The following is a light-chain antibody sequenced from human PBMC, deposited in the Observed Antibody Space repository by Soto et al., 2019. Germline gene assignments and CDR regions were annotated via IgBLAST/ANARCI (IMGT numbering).Light chain of an antibody. J-gene: IGLJ2*01. CDR3: CSYAGSYTFVV. V-gene: IGLV2-11*01. CDR2: DVS. Sequence: QSALTQPRSVSGSPGQSVNISCNGTSSDVGGYNYVSWYQQHPGKAPKLMIYDVSKRPSGVPDRFSGSKSGNTASLTISGLQAEDEADYYCCSYAGSYTFVVFGGGTKLTVL. CDR1: SSDVGGYNY.